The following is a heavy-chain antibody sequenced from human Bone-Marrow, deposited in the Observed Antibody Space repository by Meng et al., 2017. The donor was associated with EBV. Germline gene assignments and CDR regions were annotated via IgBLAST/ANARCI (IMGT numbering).Heavy chain of an antibody. V-gene: IGHV3-33*03. CDR3: AKEGRYYYDSSGFDY. Sequence: AGSVKGPFPISRDNSKNMLYVQMNSLRGEDTAVYYCAKEGRYYYDSSGFDYWGQGTLVTVSS. J-gene: IGHJ4*02. D-gene: IGHD3-22*01.